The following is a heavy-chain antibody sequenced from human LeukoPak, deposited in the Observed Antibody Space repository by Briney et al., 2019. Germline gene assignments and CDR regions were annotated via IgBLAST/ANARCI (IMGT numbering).Heavy chain of an antibody. Sequence: GRSLRLSCAASGFTFSSYAMHWVRQAPGKGLEWVAVISYDGSNKYYADSVKGRFTISRDNSKNTLYLQMNSLRAEDTAVYYCAKDIVSHGSGTLIDYWGQGTLVTVSS. CDR3: AKDIVSHGSGTLIDY. CDR1: GFTFSSYA. D-gene: IGHD3-10*01. CDR2: ISYDGSNK. V-gene: IGHV3-30-3*01. J-gene: IGHJ4*02.